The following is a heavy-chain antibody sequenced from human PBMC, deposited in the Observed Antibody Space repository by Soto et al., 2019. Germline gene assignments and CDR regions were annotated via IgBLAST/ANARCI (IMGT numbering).Heavy chain of an antibody. D-gene: IGHD6-13*01. CDR1: GFIFNIYV. CDR3: VKDWTGSTCPCMVV. J-gene: IGHJ6*02. Sequence: GSLRLSCVASGFIFNIYVMSWVRQAPGKGLEWVSTISVGGDNAYYADSVKGRFTISRDSSKNTVYLHMSSLRVEDTAVYFCVKDWTGSTCPCMVVWGQGTTVTVSS. V-gene: IGHV3-23*01. CDR2: ISVGGDNA.